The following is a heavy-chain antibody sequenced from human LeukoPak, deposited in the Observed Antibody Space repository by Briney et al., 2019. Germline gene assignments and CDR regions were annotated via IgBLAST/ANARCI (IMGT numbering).Heavy chain of an antibody. CDR3: ARTVAGNFDY. CDR2: IYYSGST. J-gene: IGHJ4*02. Sequence: PSETLSLTCTVSGGSISSYYWSWIRQPPGKGLEWIGYIYYSGSTNYNPSLKSRVTISVDTSKNQFSLKLSSATAADTAVYYCARTVAGNFDYWGQGTLVTVSS. CDR1: GGSISSYY. V-gene: IGHV4-59*01. D-gene: IGHD6-19*01.